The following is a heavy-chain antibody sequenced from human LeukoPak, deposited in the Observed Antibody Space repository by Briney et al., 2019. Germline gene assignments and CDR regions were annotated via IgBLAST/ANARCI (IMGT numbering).Heavy chain of an antibody. J-gene: IGHJ4*02. V-gene: IGHV3-30*18. Sequence: GGSLRLSCAASGFTFSNYGMHWVRQAPGKGLEWVVVISHDGSNNNYADSVKGRFTISRDNSKNTLYLQMNSLRPEDTAVYYCAKVRVGTAHFDYWGQGTLVTVSS. CDR3: AKVRVGTAHFDY. CDR2: ISHDGSNN. CDR1: GFTFSNYG. D-gene: IGHD2-15*01.